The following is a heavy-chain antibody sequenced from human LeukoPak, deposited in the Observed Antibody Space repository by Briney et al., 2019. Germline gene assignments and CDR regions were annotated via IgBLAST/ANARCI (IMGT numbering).Heavy chain of an antibody. CDR3: ARAGRTRITIFGFDP. J-gene: IGHJ5*02. CDR2: IYTSGST. D-gene: IGHD3-3*01. Sequence: SQTLSLTCTVSGGSISSGSYYWSWIRHPAGKGLEWIGRIYTSGSTNCNPSLKSRVTISVDTSKNQFSLKLSSVTAADTAVYYCARAGRTRITIFGFDPWGQGTLVTVSS. CDR1: GGSISSGSYY. V-gene: IGHV4-61*02.